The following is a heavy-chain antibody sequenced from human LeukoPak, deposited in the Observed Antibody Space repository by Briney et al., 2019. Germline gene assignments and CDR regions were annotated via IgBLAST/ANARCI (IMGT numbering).Heavy chain of an antibody. CDR2: ISSSSSYI. CDR3: AKRSSYSSSWIDY. Sequence: GGSLRLSCVVSGFTFSSYSMNWVRQAPGKGLEWVSSISSSSSYIYYADSVKGRFTISRDNAKNSLYLQMNSLRAEDTAVYYCAKRSSYSSSWIDYWGQGTLVTVSS. CDR1: GFTFSSYS. J-gene: IGHJ4*02. D-gene: IGHD6-13*01. V-gene: IGHV3-21*04.